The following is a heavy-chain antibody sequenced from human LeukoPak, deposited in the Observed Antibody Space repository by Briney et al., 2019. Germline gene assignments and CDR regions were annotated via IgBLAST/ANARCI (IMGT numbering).Heavy chain of an antibody. CDR1: GYTFTSYD. Sequence: GASVKVSCKASGYTFTSYDINWVRQATGQGLEWMGWMNPNSGNTNYAQKLQGRVTMTTDTSTSTAYMELRSLRSDDTAVYYCARMGSSWNYYYYYMDVWGKGTTVTISS. J-gene: IGHJ6*03. D-gene: IGHD6-13*01. CDR3: ARMGSSWNYYYYYMDV. V-gene: IGHV1-18*01. CDR2: MNPNSGNT.